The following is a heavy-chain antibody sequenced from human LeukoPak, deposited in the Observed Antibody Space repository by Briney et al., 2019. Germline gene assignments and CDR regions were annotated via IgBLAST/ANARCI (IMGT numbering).Heavy chain of an antibody. Sequence: ASVKVSCKASGYTFTGYYMHWVRQAPGQGLGWMGWFNPNSGGTNYAQKFQGRVTMTRDTSISTAYMELSRLRSDDTAVYYCARPRRGSSGYYPDYWGQGTLVTVSS. CDR3: ARPRRGSSGYYPDY. CDR1: GYTFTGYY. D-gene: IGHD3-22*01. V-gene: IGHV1-2*02. CDR2: FNPNSGGT. J-gene: IGHJ4*02.